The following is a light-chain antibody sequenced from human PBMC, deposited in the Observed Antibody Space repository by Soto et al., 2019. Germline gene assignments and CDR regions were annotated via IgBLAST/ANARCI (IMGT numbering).Light chain of an antibody. V-gene: IGKV3-15*01. CDR3: QQYDNWPPIFT. CDR2: GAS. Sequence: IVMTQSPATLSVSPGERATLSCRASQSIRTNLAWYQQRPGQAPRLLIYGASTRATGIPARFSGSGSRTAFTLTISSLQSEDFAVYYCQQYDNWPPIFTFGPGTKVDIK. CDR1: QSIRTN. J-gene: IGKJ3*01.